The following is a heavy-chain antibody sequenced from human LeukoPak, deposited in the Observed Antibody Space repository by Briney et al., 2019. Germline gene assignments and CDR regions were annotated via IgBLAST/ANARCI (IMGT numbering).Heavy chain of an antibody. CDR3: AFTPLGDQLLDNWFDP. D-gene: IGHD2-2*01. V-gene: IGHV1-69*05. CDR2: IIPIFGTA. Sequence: SVKVSCKASGGTFSSYAISWVRQAPGQGLEWMGRIIPIFGTANYAQKFQGRVTITTDESTITAYMELSSLRSEDTAVYYCAFTPLGDQLLDNWFDPWGQGTLVTVSS. J-gene: IGHJ5*02. CDR1: GGTFSSYA.